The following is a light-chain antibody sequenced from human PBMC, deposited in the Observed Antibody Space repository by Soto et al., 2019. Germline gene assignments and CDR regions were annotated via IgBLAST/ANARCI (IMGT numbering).Light chain of an antibody. CDR1: SSNIGAGYD. V-gene: IGLV1-40*01. J-gene: IGLJ3*02. CDR2: GNS. CDR3: QSYDSSLSWV. Sequence: QSVLTQPPSVSGAPGQRVIISCTGSSSNIGAGYDVHWYQQLPGTAPKLLIYGNSNRPSGVPDRFSGSKSGTSASLAITGLQAEDEADYYCQSYDSSLSWVFGGGTQLTVL.